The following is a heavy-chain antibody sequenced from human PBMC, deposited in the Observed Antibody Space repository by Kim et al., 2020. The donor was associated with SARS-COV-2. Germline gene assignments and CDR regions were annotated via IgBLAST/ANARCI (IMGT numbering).Heavy chain of an antibody. Sequence: GGSLRLSCAASGFTFSNYWMHWVRQAPGKGLVWVSYIVSDGSRTSYADSVKGRFTISRDNAKNTLFLQMNSLRAEDTSVYYCARHITTTLDVCGQGTTVT. J-gene: IGHJ6*02. CDR1: GFTFSNYW. CDR3: ARHITTTLDV. D-gene: IGHD3-10*01. V-gene: IGHV3-74*01. CDR2: IVSDGSRT.